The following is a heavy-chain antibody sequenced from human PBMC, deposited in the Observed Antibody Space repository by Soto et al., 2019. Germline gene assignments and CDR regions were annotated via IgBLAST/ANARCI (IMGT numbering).Heavy chain of an antibody. CDR2: ISSSSSYI. D-gene: IGHD6-13*01. V-gene: IGHV3-21*01. CDR1: GFTFSSYS. Sequence: EVQLVESGGGLVKPGGSLRLSCAASGFTFSSYSMNWVRQAPGKGLEWVTYISSSSSYIYYADSVKGRFTSSRDNAKNSLYLQMNSLRAEDTAVYYCARVKRGSSWYYFDYWGQGTLVTVSS. J-gene: IGHJ4*02. CDR3: ARVKRGSSWYYFDY.